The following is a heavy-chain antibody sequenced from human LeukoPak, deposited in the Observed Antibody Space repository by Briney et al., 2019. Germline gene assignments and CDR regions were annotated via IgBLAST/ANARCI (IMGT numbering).Heavy chain of an antibody. J-gene: IGHJ3*02. V-gene: IGHV6-1*01. Sequence: SQTLSLTCAISGDSVSRNSATWNWIRQSPSRGLEWLGRTYYRSKWYNDYAISVKSRITINPDTSKNQFSLQLNSVTPEDTAVYYCARDGGPGTDAFDIWGQGTMVTVSS. D-gene: IGHD2-15*01. CDR3: ARDGGPGTDAFDI. CDR2: TYYRSKWYN. CDR1: GDSVSRNSAT.